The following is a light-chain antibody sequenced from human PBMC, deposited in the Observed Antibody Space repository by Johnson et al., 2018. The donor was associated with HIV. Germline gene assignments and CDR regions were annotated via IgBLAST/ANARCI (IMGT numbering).Light chain of an antibody. J-gene: IGLJ1*01. CDR1: SSNIGNKD. V-gene: IGLV1-51*02. CDR2: ENN. Sequence: QSVLTQPPSVSAAPGQKVTVSCSGSSSNIGNKDVSWYQQLPGAAPKLLIYENNKRPSGIPDRFSGSKSGTSATLGITGLQTGDEADYFCATWDRSLTIGGVFGRGTKVTVL. CDR3: ATWDRSLTIGGV.